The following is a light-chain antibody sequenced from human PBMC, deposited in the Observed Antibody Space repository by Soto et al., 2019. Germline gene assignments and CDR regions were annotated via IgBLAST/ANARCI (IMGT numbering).Light chain of an antibody. J-gene: IGLJ3*02. CDR2: GNS. Sequence: QSVLTQPPSVSGAPGQRVTISCTGSSSNIGAGYDVHWYQQLPGTAPILLIYGNSNRPSGVPDRFSGSKSGTSASLAITGLQAEDEADYYCQSYDSSLSAGVFGGGTKLTVL. CDR1: SSNIGAGYD. CDR3: QSYDSSLSAGV. V-gene: IGLV1-40*01.